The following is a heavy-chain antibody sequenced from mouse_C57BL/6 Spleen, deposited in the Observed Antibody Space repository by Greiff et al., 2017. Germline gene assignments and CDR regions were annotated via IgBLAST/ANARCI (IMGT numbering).Heavy chain of an antibody. D-gene: IGHD2-2*01. V-gene: IGHV2-9-1*01. CDR2: IWTGGGT. J-gene: IGHJ4*01. Sequence: VKLVESGPGLVAPSQSLSITCTVSGFSLTSYAISWVRQPPGKGLEWLGVIWTGGGTNYNSALKSRLSISKDNSKSQVFLKMNSLQTDDTARYXCATLWLRRDYYAMDYWGQGTSVTGAS. CDR1: GFSLTSYA. CDR3: ATLWLRRDYYAMDY.